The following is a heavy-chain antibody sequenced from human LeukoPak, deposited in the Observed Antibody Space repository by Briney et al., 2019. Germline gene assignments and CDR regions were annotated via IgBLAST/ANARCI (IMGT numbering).Heavy chain of an antibody. CDR1: GGSISSYY. Sequence: SETLSLTCTVSGGSISSYYWSWIRQPPGKGLEWIGYIYYSGNTNYNPSLKSRVTISVDTSKNQFSLKLSSVTAADTAVYYCARHRVVGTFSIDYWGQGTLVTVSS. D-gene: IGHD6-19*01. J-gene: IGHJ4*02. CDR2: IYYSGNT. V-gene: IGHV4-59*08. CDR3: ARHRVVGTFSIDY.